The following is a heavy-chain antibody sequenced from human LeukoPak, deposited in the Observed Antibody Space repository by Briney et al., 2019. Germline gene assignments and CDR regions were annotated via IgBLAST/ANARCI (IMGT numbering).Heavy chain of an antibody. D-gene: IGHD2-15*01. CDR2: IGGGGPTT. J-gene: IGHJ4*02. Sequence: PGGSLRLSGAASGFTFSTYAMNWVRQAPAKGLEWVSTIGGGGPTTDYADSVKDRFTISRDNSKNTLYLQMNSLRAEDTAVYFCARGFRGGTDQYFDSWGQGTLVTVSS. CDR3: ARGFRGGTDQYFDS. CDR1: GFTFSTYA. V-gene: IGHV3-23*01.